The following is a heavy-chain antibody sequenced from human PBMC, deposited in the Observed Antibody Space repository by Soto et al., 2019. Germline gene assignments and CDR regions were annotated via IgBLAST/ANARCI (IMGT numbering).Heavy chain of an antibody. Sequence: HVTLKESGTVLVKPTETLTLTCTVSGFSLSNGKVGVSWSRQPPGKAREWLAHIFSNDAKSYRTSLKTRLAISEDTSKSQVVLTMTNADPVDTATYYCARILFGRSVAGGYFYMDVWGKGTTVTVYS. V-gene: IGHV2-26*01. CDR2: IFSNDAK. J-gene: IGHJ6*03. CDR1: GFSLSNGKVG. D-gene: IGHD6-19*01. CDR3: ARILFGRSVAGGYFYMDV.